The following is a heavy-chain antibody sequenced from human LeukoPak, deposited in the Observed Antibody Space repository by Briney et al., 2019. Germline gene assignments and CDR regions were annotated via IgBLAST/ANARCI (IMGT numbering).Heavy chain of an antibody. CDR1: GFTVSSNY. Sequence: GGSLRLSCAASGFTVSSNYMSWVRQAPGKGLEWVSVIYSGGNTYYADSVKGRFTISRDNSKNTLYLQMNSLRAEDTAVYYCAREGTSGSQPLSYFDYWGQGTLVTVSS. J-gene: IGHJ4*02. CDR2: IYSGGNT. D-gene: IGHD1-26*01. CDR3: AREGTSGSQPLSYFDY. V-gene: IGHV3-53*01.